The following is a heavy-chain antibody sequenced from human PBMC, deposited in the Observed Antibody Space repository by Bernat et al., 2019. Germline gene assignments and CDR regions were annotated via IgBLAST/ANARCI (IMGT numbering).Heavy chain of an antibody. CDR1: GGSISSSGYY. CDR3: ASRRAPKWNYDY. V-gene: IGHV4-39*01. J-gene: IGHJ4*02. D-gene: IGHD1-7*01. CDR2: IYYSGST. Sequence: QLQLQESGPGLVKPSETLSLTCTVSGGSISSSGYYWGWIRQPPGKGLEWIGNIYYSGSTYYSPSLKSRVTISVDTSKNQFSLKLSSVTAADTAVYYCASRRAPKWNYDYWGQGAPVTVSS.